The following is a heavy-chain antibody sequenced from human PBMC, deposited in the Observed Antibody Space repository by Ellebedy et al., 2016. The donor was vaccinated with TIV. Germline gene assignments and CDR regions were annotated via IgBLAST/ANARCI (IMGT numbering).Heavy chain of an antibody. CDR1: GFTFGDYY. J-gene: IGHJ6*02. CDR3: AREGETAMVHGMDV. D-gene: IGHD5-18*01. Sequence: PGGSLRLSCAASGFTFGDYYMSWIRQAPGKGLEWVSYISSSGITIYYADSVKGRFTISRDNAKNSLYLQMNSLRAADTAVYCAREGETAMVHGMDVWGQGTTVTVSS. CDR2: ISSSGITI. V-gene: IGHV3-11*01.